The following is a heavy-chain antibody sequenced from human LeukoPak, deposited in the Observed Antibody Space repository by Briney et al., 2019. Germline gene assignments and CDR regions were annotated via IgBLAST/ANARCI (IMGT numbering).Heavy chain of an antibody. CDR3: ARLRFDFWSGYTHPYFDY. J-gene: IGHJ4*02. D-gene: IGHD3-3*01. V-gene: IGHV4-4*07. CDR2: IYSSGST. Sequence: SETLSLTCTVSGGSISTYYGSWIRQPAGKGLEWIGRIYSSGSTNYNPSLKSRVTMSVDTSKIQFSLKLSSVAATDTAVYFCARLRFDFWSGYTHPYFDYWGQGTLVTVSS. CDR1: GGSISTYY.